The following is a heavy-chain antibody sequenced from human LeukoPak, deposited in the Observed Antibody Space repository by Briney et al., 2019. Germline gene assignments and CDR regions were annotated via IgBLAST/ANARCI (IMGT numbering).Heavy chain of an antibody. CDR2: IKYRGST. CDR1: GGSISSSTYY. V-gene: IGHV4-39*07. CDR3: ARDGSDNWGLFDS. Sequence: PSETLSLTCTVSGGSISSSTYYWGWIRQPPGKGLEWIGSIKYRGSTYYNPSLRSRVTVSLDTSRNQFSLKLHSVTAADTAIYYCARDGSDNWGLFDSWGQGTLVTVSS. J-gene: IGHJ4*02. D-gene: IGHD1-1*01.